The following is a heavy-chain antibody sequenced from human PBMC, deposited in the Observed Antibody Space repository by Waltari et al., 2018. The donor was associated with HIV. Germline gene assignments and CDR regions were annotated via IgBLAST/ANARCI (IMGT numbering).Heavy chain of an antibody. J-gene: IGHJ5*02. CDR3: ARGDNYDFWSAYPSWCDP. D-gene: IGHD3-3*01. Sequence: QVQLQQWGAGLLKPSETLSLTCAVYGGSFSNYYWSWIRQPPGKGLEWIGEINHSGSTTSNPSLKSRVTISIETSKNQFPLKLGSVTAADTAVYDCARGDNYDFWSAYPSWCDPWGQGTLVTVSS. CDR1: GGSFSNYY. V-gene: IGHV4-34*01. CDR2: INHSGST.